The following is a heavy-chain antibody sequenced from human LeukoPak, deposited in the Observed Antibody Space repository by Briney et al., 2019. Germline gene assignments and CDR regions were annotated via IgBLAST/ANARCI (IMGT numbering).Heavy chain of an antibody. CDR1: GFTFSSYG. D-gene: IGHD3-22*01. V-gene: IGHV3-23*01. J-gene: IGHJ1*01. CDR2: ISGSGGST. Sequence: GGSLRLSCGASGFTFSSYGMSWVRQAPGKGLEWVPAISGSGGSTYYADSVKGRFTISRDNSKDTLYLQMNSLRAEDTAVYYCAKGGVYYDSSGYFYFIYFQHWGQGTLVTVSS. CDR3: AKGGVYYDSSGYFYFIYFQH.